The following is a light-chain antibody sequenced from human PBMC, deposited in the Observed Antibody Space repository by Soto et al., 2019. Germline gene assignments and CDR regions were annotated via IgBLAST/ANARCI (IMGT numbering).Light chain of an antibody. V-gene: IGKV1-39*01. J-gene: IGKJ1*01. CDR1: QSISTY. CDR2: AAS. CDR3: QQNSTPRT. Sequence: DIQMTQSPSSLSASVGDRVTITCRASQSISTYLNWYQQKPGKAPKLLIYAASSLQSGVPSRFSGSGSGTDFTLTISSLQPEDFATYYCQQNSTPRTFGQGTKVDIK.